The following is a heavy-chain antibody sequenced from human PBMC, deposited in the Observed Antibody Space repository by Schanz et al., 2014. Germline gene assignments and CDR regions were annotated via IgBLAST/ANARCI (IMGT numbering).Heavy chain of an antibody. CDR2: ISPYNGNT. J-gene: IGHJ3*02. V-gene: IGHV1-18*04. D-gene: IGHD2-2*01. Sequence: QVQVEQSGPEVKKPGASVTVSCQASGYTFSFTSYNVHWVRQAPGQGLEWMGWISPYNGNTNYAQKIQGRVTMTADTSTSTAYMELSSLRYEDTALYYCARGTMPGTVDIWGQGTMVTVSS. CDR1: GYTFSFTSYN. CDR3: ARGTMPGTVDI.